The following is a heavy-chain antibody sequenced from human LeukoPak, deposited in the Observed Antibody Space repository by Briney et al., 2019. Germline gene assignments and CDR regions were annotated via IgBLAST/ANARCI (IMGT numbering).Heavy chain of an antibody. J-gene: IGHJ5*02. D-gene: IGHD3-3*01. CDR2: MNPNSGNT. V-gene: IGHV1-8*01. Sequence: ASVKVSCKASGYTFTSYDINWVRQATGQGLEWMGWMNPNSGNTGYAQKFQGRATMTRNTSISTAYMELSSLRSEDTAVYYCARVYYDFWSGYFLVDPWGQGTLVTVSS. CDR1: GYTFTSYD. CDR3: ARVYYDFWSGYFLVDP.